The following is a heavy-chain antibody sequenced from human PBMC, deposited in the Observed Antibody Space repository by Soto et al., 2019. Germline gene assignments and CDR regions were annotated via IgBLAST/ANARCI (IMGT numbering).Heavy chain of an antibody. V-gene: IGHV3-13*01. D-gene: IGHD5-18*01. CDR1: GFTFRNSG. Sequence: PGGSLRLSCEASGFTFRNSGMEWIRQAPGKGLEWVSAIGTAGDTYYPGPVKGRFTISRENAKNSLYLQMNSLRAGDTAVYYCARGLSGYSYGLWYYGMDVWGQGTTVTVSS. J-gene: IGHJ6*02. CDR2: IGTAGDT. CDR3: ARGLSGYSYGLWYYGMDV.